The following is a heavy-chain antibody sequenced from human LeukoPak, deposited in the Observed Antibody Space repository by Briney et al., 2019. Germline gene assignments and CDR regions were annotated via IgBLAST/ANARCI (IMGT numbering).Heavy chain of an antibody. J-gene: IGHJ4*02. CDR1: GYSFTSYW. CDR2: IYPGDSDT. CDR3: ARQHDSSGWYVHFDY. V-gene: IGHV5-51*01. Sequence: PGESPKISCKGSGYSFTSYWIGWVRQMPGKGLEWMGIIYPGDSDTRYSPSFQGQVTISADKSISTAYLQWSSLKASDTAMYYCARQHDSSGWYVHFDYWGQGTLVTVSS. D-gene: IGHD6-19*01.